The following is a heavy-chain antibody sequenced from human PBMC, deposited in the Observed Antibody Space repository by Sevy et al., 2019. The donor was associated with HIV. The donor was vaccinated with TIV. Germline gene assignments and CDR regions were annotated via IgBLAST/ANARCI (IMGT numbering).Heavy chain of an antibody. V-gene: IGHV3-23*01. CDR3: ANPRGSFYFDY. D-gene: IGHD3-16*01. CDR2: ISGSGDST. CDR1: AFSFNTDA. Sequence: GGSLRLSCAASAFSFNTDAMSWVRRAPGKALEWVSTISGSGDSTFYSDSVKGRFTISRDNSKNTLYLQMNSLRAEDTAVYYCANPRGSFYFDYWGQGTLVTVSS. J-gene: IGHJ4*02.